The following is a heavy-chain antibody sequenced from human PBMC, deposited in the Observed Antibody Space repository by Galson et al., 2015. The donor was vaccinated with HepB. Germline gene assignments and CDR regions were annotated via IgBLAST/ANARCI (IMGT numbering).Heavy chain of an antibody. Sequence: SLRLSCAASGFTFSNHGIHWVRQAPGKGLEWVAVISSGGNNKYYADSVKGRFTISRDDSKNTLYLQMNSLRVEDTALYYCAKDLGSGDKSGSLDYWGRGTQVTVSS. V-gene: IGHV3-30*18. CDR2: ISSGGNNK. D-gene: IGHD3-22*01. J-gene: IGHJ4*02. CDR3: AKDLGSGDKSGSLDY. CDR1: GFTFSNHG.